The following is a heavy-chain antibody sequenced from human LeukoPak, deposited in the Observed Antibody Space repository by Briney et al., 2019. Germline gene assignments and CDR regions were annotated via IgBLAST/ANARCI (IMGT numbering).Heavy chain of an antibody. CDR3: AKRSMVRGVQFDAFDL. CDR1: GFTFSRCD. D-gene: IGHD3-10*01. CDR2: VLYDGSLK. Sequence: GGCLRLSCAPSGFTFSRCDMHWVRQAPGKGLELVAFVLYDGSLKYYADSVRGRVTISRDNSKNTLYLQMNSLRAEDTAVYYCAKRSMVRGVQFDAFDLWGQGTIVTVSS. J-gene: IGHJ3*01. V-gene: IGHV3-30*02.